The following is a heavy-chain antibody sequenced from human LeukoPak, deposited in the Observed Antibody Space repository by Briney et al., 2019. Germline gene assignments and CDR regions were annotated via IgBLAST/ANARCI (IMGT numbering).Heavy chain of an antibody. CDR3: ARGGAYYDILTGYSYNWFDP. J-gene: IGHJ5*02. CDR1: GGSISSYY. D-gene: IGHD3-9*01. V-gene: IGHV4-59*01. Sequence: PSETLSLTCTVPGGSISSYYWSWIRQPPGKGLEWIGYIYYSGSTNYNPSLKSRVTISVDTSKNQFSLKLSSVTAADTAVYYCARGGAYYDILTGYSYNWFDPWGQGTLVTVSS. CDR2: IYYSGST.